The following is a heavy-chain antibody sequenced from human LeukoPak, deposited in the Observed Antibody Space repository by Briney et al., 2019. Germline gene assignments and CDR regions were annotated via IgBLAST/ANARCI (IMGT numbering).Heavy chain of an antibody. Sequence: GGSLRLSCAASGFTVSSNYMTWVRQAPGKGLEWVSVIFGGGSTYYADSVKGRFTISRDNSKNTLFLQMNSLRVEDTAVYYCARGPGGSDNWGQGTLVTVSS. J-gene: IGHJ4*02. V-gene: IGHV3-66*01. CDR1: GFTVSSNY. CDR3: ARGPGGSDN. CDR2: IFGGGST. D-gene: IGHD3-16*01.